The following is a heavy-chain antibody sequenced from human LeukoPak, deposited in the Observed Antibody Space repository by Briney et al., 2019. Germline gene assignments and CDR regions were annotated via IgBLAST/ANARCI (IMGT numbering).Heavy chain of an antibody. CDR2: INRGDTG. V-gene: IGHV3-53*01. D-gene: IGHD3-9*01. CDR3: ARAAQFIDWLN. Sequence: GGSLRLSCAASGFTVSSTYMSWVRQAPGKGLEWVSVINRGDTGYYADSVKGRFTISRDNSKNTLNLQMNSLRAEDTAVYYCARAAQFIDWLNWGRGTLVTVSS. J-gene: IGHJ4*02. CDR1: GFTVSSTY.